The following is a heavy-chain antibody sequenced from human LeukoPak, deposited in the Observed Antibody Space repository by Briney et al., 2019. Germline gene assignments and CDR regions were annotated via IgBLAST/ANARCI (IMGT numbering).Heavy chain of an antibody. Sequence: ASVKVSCKASGYTFTSYGISWVRQAPGQGLEWMGWISAYNGNTNYAQKLQGRVTMTTDTSTSTAYMELRSLRSDDTAVYYCASAIAARPWYYFDYWGQGTLVTVSS. D-gene: IGHD6-6*01. CDR1: GYTFTSYG. J-gene: IGHJ4*02. CDR2: ISAYNGNT. CDR3: ASAIAARPWYYFDY. V-gene: IGHV1-18*01.